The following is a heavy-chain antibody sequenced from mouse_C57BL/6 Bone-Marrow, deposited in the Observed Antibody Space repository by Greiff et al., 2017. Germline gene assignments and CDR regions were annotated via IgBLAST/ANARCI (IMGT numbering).Heavy chain of an antibody. Sequence: QVQLQQPGAELVKPGASVKLSCKASGYTFTSYWMHWVKQRPGQGLEWIGMIHPNSGSTNYNEKFKSKATLTVDKSSSTAYMQLSSLTSEDSAVYYCARPYCYGSGYTAWFAYWGKGTLVTVSA. CDR3: ARPYCYGSGYTAWFAY. CDR2: IHPNSGST. CDR1: GYTFTSYW. D-gene: IGHD1-1*01. V-gene: IGHV1-64*01. J-gene: IGHJ3*01.